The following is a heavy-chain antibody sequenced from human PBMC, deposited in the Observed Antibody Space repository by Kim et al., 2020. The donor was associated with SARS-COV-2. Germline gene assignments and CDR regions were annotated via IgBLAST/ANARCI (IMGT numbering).Heavy chain of an antibody. V-gene: IGHV4-39*01. J-gene: IGHJ4*02. Sequence: SETLSLTCTVSGGSISSSSYYWGWIRQPPGKGLEWIGSIYYSGGTYYNPSLNSRVTISVDTSKNQFSLKLSSVTAADTAVYYCARRTKGSGFNYWGQGT. CDR1: GGSISSSSYY. D-gene: IGHD2-8*01. CDR2: IYYSGGT. CDR3: ARRTKGSGFNY.